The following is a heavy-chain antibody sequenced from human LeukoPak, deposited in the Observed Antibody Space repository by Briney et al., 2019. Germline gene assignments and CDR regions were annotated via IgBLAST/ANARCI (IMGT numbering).Heavy chain of an antibody. J-gene: IGHJ4*02. D-gene: IGHD6-13*01. Sequence: RSGESLKISCKGSGYSFTSYWIGWVRQMPGKGLGWMGIIYPGDSDTRYSPSFQGQVTISADKSISTAYLQWSSLKASDTAMYYCARLQSATAVRIAAALYFDYWGQGTLVTVSS. V-gene: IGHV5-51*01. CDR2: IYPGDSDT. CDR3: ARLQSATAVRIAAALYFDY. CDR1: GYSFTSYW.